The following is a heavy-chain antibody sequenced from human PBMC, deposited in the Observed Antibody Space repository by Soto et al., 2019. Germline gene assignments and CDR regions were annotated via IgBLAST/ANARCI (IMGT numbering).Heavy chain of an antibody. CDR2: IDSSGTKI. Sequence: QVQLVESGGDLVKPGGSLRLSCAASGYTFSDYYMSWIRQAPGKGLEWISYIDSSGTKIYYADSVKVRFTITRDNAKNSLYLEINGLRDQDTAVYYCASRYDMWSAYLSPVDYWGQGTLVTVSS. D-gene: IGHD3-3*01. J-gene: IGHJ4*02. CDR3: ASRYDMWSAYLSPVDY. CDR1: GYTFSDYY. V-gene: IGHV3-11*01.